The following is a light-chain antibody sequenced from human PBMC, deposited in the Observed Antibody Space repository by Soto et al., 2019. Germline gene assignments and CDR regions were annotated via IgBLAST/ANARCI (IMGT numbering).Light chain of an antibody. CDR3: QQSYSAPRT. CDR2: AAS. J-gene: IGKJ1*01. CDR1: QSISSY. Sequence: DIQMTQSPSSLSASVGDRVAITCRASQSISSYLNWYQQKPGKSPKLLIYAASSLQSGVPSRFSGSGSGTDFTLTISSLQPEDFALYYCQQSYSAPRTFGQGTKVVIE. V-gene: IGKV1-39*01.